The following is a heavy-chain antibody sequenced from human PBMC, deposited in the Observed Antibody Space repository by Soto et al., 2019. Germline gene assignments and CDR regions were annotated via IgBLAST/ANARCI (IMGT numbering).Heavy chain of an antibody. V-gene: IGHV3-53*01. CDR3: ARGLGREYNDNRGYFHLDY. CDR2: LYPDGRA. J-gene: IGHJ4*02. CDR1: GFTVNSNY. Sequence: GGSLRLSCEASGFTVNSNYMTWVRQAPGKGLKWVSVLYPDGRAYYADSVKGRFTISTDNSKNSVYLQMNTLKDEDTAVYYCARGLGREYNDNRGYFHLDYWGQGTLVTVSS. D-gene: IGHD3-22*01.